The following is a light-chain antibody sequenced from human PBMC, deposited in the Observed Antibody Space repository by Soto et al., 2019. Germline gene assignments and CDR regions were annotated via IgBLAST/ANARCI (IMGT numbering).Light chain of an antibody. Sequence: DIQMTQSPSSLSASVGDRVTIACRASQSIISYLSWYQHKPGKAPKVLIYSSSILQSGVPSRFSGSGSGTDFTLTTTSLQPEDFATYYCQQTYSTLTFGGGTKVDIK. CDR3: QQTYSTLT. J-gene: IGKJ4*01. CDR1: QSIISY. V-gene: IGKV1-39*01. CDR2: SSS.